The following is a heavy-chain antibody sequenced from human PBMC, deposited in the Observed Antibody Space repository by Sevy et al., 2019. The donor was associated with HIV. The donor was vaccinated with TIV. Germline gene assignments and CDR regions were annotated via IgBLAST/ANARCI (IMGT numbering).Heavy chain of an antibody. CDR3: AKDRVSGTYYTGDFDY. CDR1: GFTFSTYA. CDR2: ISFSGGST. V-gene: IGHV3-23*01. D-gene: IGHD3-10*01. J-gene: IGHJ4*02. Sequence: GGSLRLSCAASGFTFSTYAMIWVRQAPGKGLEWVSVISFSGGSTYYADSVKGRFTISRENSKNTLYLQMISLRAEDTAVYYCAKDRVSGTYYTGDFDYWGQGTLVTVSS.